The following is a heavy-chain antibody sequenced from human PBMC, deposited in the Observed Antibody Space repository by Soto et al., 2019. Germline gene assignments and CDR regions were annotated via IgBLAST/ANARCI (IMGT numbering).Heavy chain of an antibody. J-gene: IGHJ6*02. CDR3: AKARGSYYYYYGMDV. CDR2: ISYDGSNK. D-gene: IGHD1-26*01. V-gene: IGHV3-30*18. CDR1: GFTFSSYG. Sequence: GGSLRLSCAASGFTFSSYGMHWVRQAPGKGLEWVAVISYDGSNKYYADSVKGRFTISRDNSKNTLYLQMNSLRAEDTAVYYCAKARGSYYYYYGMDVWGQGTTVTV.